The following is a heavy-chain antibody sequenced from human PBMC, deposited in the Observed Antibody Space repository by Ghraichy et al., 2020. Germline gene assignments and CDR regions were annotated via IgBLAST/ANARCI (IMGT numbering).Heavy chain of an antibody. D-gene: IGHD4-17*01. J-gene: IGHJ4*02. CDR3: ARRYYGDYVPFDY. CDR2: IYYSGST. Sequence: SETLSLTCAVYGGSFSGYYWSWIRQPPGKGLEWIGSIYYSGSTYYNPSLKSRVTISVDTSKNQFSLKLSSVTAADTAVYYCARRYYGDYVPFDYWGQGTLVTVSS. V-gene: IGHV4-34*01. CDR1: GGSFSGYY.